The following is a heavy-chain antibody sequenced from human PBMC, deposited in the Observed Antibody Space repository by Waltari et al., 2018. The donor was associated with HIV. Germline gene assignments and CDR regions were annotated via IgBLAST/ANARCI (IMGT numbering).Heavy chain of an antibody. CDR2: INPIFGAA. J-gene: IGHJ4*02. D-gene: IGHD2-15*01. V-gene: IGHV1-69*06. CDR1: GGTFSSYA. CDR3: ARGNGHSPPGY. Sequence: QVQLVQSGAEVKKPGSSVKVSCKASGGTFSSYAISWVRQAPGQGLEWMVGINPIFGAANYEQKFQGRVTITADKSTSTAYRELSSWRSEDTAVYYCARGNGHSPPGYWGQGTLVTVSS.